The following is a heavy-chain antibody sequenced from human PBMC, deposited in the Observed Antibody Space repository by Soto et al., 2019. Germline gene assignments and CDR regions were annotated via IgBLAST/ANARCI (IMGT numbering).Heavy chain of an antibody. CDR1: GGSISHVYYY. CDR2: IYNGGST. J-gene: IGHJ4*02. CDR3: ATGPSGDKVDS. V-gene: IGHV4-30-4*01. Sequence: QVQLQESGPGLLKPSQTLSLTCAVSGGSISHVYYYWSWIRQLPDKGLEWIGHIYNGGSTYNNPSPTSRVTSPVDTSRNQFSLQLTSVSAADTAVYYCATGPSGDKVDSWGQGILVTVSS. D-gene: IGHD7-27*01.